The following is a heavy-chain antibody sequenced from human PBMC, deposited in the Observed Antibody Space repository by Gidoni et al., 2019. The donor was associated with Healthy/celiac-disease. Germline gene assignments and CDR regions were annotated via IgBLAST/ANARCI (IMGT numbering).Heavy chain of an antibody. CDR3: ARLGAARTAEEGYYYYMDV. CDR2: IDPSDSYT. D-gene: IGHD6-6*01. V-gene: IGHV5-10-1*01. J-gene: IGHJ6*03. Sequence: EVQLVQSGAEVKKPGESLRISCKGSGYSFTSYWISWVRQMPGKGLEWMGRIDPSDSYTNYSPSFQGHVTISADKSISTAYLQWSSLKASDTAMYYCARLGAARTAEEGYYYYMDVWGKGTTVTVSS. CDR1: GYSFTSYW.